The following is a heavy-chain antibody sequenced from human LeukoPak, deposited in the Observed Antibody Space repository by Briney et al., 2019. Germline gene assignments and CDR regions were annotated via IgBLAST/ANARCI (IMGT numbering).Heavy chain of an antibody. D-gene: IGHD3-3*01. V-gene: IGHV3-30-3*01. Sequence: GSLRLSCAASGFTFSSYAMHWVRQAPGKGLEWVAVISYDGSNKYYADSVKGRFTISRDNSKNTLYLQMNSLRAEDTAVYYCARTINYDFWSGYSDLNYFDYWGQGTLVTVSS. CDR3: ARTINYDFWSGYSDLNYFDY. CDR1: GFTFSSYA. J-gene: IGHJ4*02. CDR2: ISYDGSNK.